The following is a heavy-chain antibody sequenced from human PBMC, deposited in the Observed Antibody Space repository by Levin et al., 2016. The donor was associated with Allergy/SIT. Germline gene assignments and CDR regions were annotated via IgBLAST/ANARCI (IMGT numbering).Heavy chain of an antibody. CDR1: GFTFSSYS. CDR2: ISSSSSYI. Sequence: GESLKISCAASGFTFSSYSMNWVRQAPGKGLEWVSSISSSSSYIYYADSVKGRFTISRDNAKNSLYLQMNSLRAEDTAVYYCARECPGRASRAFDIWGQGTMVTVSS. J-gene: IGHJ3*02. V-gene: IGHV3-21*01. CDR3: ARECPGRASRAFDI.